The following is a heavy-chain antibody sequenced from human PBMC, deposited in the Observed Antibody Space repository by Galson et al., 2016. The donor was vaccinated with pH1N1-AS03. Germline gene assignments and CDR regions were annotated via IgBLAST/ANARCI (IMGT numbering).Heavy chain of an antibody. CDR2: VGSGGGPV. V-gene: IGHV3-48*03. J-gene: IGHJ4*02. D-gene: IGHD2-21*02. CDR1: GFTFSNYE. CDR3: ATKILDYCVDCYHTFDY. Sequence: SLRLSCAASGFTFSNYEMNWVRQAPGKGLEWVSYVGSGGGPVEYADSVKGRFTISRDNAKNSLYRQMDCLRAEDTTLYYCATKILDYCVDCYHTFDYWGRGTLVTVAS.